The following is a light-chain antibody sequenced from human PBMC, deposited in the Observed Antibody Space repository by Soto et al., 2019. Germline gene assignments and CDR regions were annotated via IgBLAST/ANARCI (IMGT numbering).Light chain of an antibody. V-gene: IGKV4-1*01. Sequence: DIVMTQSPDSLAVSLGERATINCKSSQSVLYSSNNKNYLAWYQQKPGQPPKVLLYWASTRESGVPDRFSGSRSGTDFTLTISSLQAEDVAVYYCQQYYSAPFTFGPGTKVDIK. CDR2: WAS. CDR1: QSVLYSSNNKNY. CDR3: QQYYSAPFT. J-gene: IGKJ3*01.